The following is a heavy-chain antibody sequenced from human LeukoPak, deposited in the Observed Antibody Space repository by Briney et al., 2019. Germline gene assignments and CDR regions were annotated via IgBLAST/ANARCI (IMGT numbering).Heavy chain of an antibody. CDR1: GYSFTSYW. CDR3: ARLYYDFWSGYYRGNNWFDP. D-gene: IGHD3-3*01. CDR2: IYPGDSDT. Sequence: GESLKISCKGSGYSFTSYWIGWVRQMPGKGLEWIGIIYPGDSDTRYSPSFQGQVTISADKSISTAYLQWSSLKASDTAMYYCARLYYDFWSGYYRGNNWFDPWGQGTLVTVSS. J-gene: IGHJ5*02. V-gene: IGHV5-51*01.